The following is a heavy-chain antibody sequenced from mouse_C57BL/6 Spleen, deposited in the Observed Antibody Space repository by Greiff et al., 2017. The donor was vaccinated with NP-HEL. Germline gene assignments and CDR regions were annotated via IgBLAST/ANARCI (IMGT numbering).Heavy chain of an antibody. J-gene: IGHJ1*03. D-gene: IGHD1-1*01. CDR3: VRDRDYGSSYGYFDV. CDR2: IRSKSSNYAT. CDR1: GFTFNTYA. Sequence: DVKLVESGGGLVQPKGSLKLSCAASGFTFNTYAMHWVRQAPGKGLEWVARIRSKSSNYATYYADSVKDRFTISRDDSQSMLYLQMNNLKTEDTAMYYWVRDRDYGSSYGYFDVWGTGTTVTVSS. V-gene: IGHV10-3*01.